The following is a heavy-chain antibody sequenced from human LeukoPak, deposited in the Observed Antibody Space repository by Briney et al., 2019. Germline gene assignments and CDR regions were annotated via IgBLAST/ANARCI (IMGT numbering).Heavy chain of an antibody. CDR2: IYYSGST. J-gene: IGHJ3*02. D-gene: IGHD4-17*01. CDR1: GGSISSYY. CDR3: ARDNGDYARDAFDI. V-gene: IGHV4-59*01. Sequence: PSETLSLTCTVSGGSISSYYWSWIRQPPGKGLEWIGYIYYSGSTNYNPSLKSRVTISVDTSKNQFSLKLSSVTAADTAVYYCARDNGDYARDAFDIWGQGTMVTVSS.